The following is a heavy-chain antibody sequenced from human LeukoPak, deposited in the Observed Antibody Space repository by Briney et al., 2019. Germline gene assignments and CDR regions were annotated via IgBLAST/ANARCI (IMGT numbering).Heavy chain of an antibody. CDR1: GFTFSSYG. D-gene: IGHD4-17*01. CDR2: IRYDGNNK. V-gene: IGHV3-30*02. CDR3: ARGGDYGDYLAGGRFDY. J-gene: IGHJ4*02. Sequence: PGGSLRLSCAASGFTFSSYGMHWVRQAPGKGLEWVAFIRYDGNNKYYADSVKGRFTISRDNSKNTLYLQMNSLRAEDTAVYYCARGGDYGDYLAGGRFDYWGQGTLVTVSS.